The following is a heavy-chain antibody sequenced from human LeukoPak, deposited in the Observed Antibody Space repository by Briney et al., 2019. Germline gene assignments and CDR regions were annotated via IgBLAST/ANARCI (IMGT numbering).Heavy chain of an antibody. J-gene: IGHJ4*02. CDR3: AKSAVATIDY. CDR1: GFTFSSYG. Sequence: GESLKISCAASGFTFSSYGMHWVRQAPGKGLEWVAFIRYDGSNKYYADSVKGRFTISRDNSKNTLYLQMNSLRAEDTAVYYCAKSAVATIDYWGQGTLVTVSS. D-gene: IGHD5-12*01. CDR2: IRYDGSNK. V-gene: IGHV3-30*02.